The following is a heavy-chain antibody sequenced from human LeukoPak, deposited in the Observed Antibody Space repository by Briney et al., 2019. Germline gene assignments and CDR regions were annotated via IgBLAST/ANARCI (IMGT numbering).Heavy chain of an antibody. CDR3: AREFGYYYDSSGYSNWFDP. CDR1: GGSISSYY. J-gene: IGHJ5*02. V-gene: IGHV4-59*01. CDR2: IYYSGST. D-gene: IGHD3-22*01. Sequence: SETLSLTCTVSGGSISSYYWSWIRQPPGKGLEWIGYIYYSGSTNYNPSLKSRVTISVDTSKNQFSLKLSSVTAADTAVYYCAREFGYYYDSSGYSNWFDPWGQGTLVTVSS.